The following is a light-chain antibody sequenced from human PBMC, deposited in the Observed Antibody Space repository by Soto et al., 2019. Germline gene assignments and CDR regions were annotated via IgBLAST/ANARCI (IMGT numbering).Light chain of an antibody. J-gene: IGLJ3*02. Sequence: QAVVTQEPSSSVSPGGTVTLTCGLSSGSVSKSHYPTWYQQTPGQAPRTLIYNTNTHSSGVPDRFSGSILGNKAALTITGAQADDESAYYCVLYMGSGSSVFGGGTKRTV. V-gene: IGLV8-61*01. CDR3: VLYMGSGSSV. CDR1: SGSVSKSHY. CDR2: NTN.